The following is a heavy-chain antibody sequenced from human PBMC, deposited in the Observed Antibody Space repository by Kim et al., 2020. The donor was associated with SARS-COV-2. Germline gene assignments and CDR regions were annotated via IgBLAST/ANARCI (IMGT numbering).Heavy chain of an antibody. CDR3: ARAIYYYDSSGYKECYFDY. J-gene: IGHJ4*02. Sequence: GRFTTSRDNAKNSLYLKMNSLRDEDTAVYYCARAIYYYDSSGYKECYFDYWGQGTLVTVSS. D-gene: IGHD3-22*01. V-gene: IGHV3-48*02.